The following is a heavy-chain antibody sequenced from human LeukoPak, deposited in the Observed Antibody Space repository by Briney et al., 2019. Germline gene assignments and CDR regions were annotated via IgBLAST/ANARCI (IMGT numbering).Heavy chain of an antibody. J-gene: IGHJ6*03. CDR1: GGSISSYY. V-gene: IGHV4-59*01. D-gene: IGHD2-21*02. CDR2: IYYSGST. Sequence: SETLSLTCTVSGGSISSYYWSWIRQPPGKGLEWIGYIYYSGSTNYNPSLKSRVTISVDTSKNQFSLKLSSVTAADTAVYYCSAVTAPGDYYMDVWGKGTTVTVSS. CDR3: SAVTAPGDYYMDV.